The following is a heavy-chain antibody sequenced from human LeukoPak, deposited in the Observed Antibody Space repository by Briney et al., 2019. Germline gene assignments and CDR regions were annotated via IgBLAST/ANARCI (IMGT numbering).Heavy chain of an antibody. D-gene: IGHD3-22*01. V-gene: IGHV3-21*01. CDR3: ARDRPDSSGYYDY. J-gene: IGHJ4*02. CDR2: ISSSSSYI. Sequence: PGGSLRLSCAASGFTFSSYSMNWVRQAPGKGLEWVSSISSSSSYIYYADSVKGRFTISRDNAKNSLYLQMNGLRAEDTAVYYCARDRPDSSGYYDYWGQGTLVTVSS. CDR1: GFTFSSYS.